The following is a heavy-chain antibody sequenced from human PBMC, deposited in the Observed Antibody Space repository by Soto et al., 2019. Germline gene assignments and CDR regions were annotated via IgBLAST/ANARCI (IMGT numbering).Heavy chain of an antibody. J-gene: IGHJ4*02. V-gene: IGHV3-73*02. D-gene: IGHD6-19*01. CDR3: VRQRLAVSPLDH. CDR2: IGRKINKYET. CDR1: GFNFSGST. Sequence: EVHLVQSGGGLVQPGGSLKVSCAASGFNFSGSTMHWVRQASGKGLEWVGRIGRKINKYETEYGASVEGRFTISRDDSKNTTFLPMKSLKNDDTGVYFCVRQRLAVSPLDHWGRGTLVTVS.